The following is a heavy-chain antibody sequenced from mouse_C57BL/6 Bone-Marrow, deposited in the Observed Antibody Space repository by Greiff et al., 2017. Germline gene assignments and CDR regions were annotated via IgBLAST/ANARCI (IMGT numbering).Heavy chain of an antibody. Sequence: VQLQQPGAELVKPGASVKLSCKASGYTFTSYWMHWVKQRPGRGLEWIGRIDPNSGGTKYNEKFKSKATLNVDTPSSTAYIQLSSLTSEDSAVYYCARWFIKGYFDVWGTGTTVTVSS. CDR3: ARWFIKGYFDV. CDR2: IDPNSGGT. D-gene: IGHD1-1*01. J-gene: IGHJ1*03. CDR1: GYTFTSYW. V-gene: IGHV1-72*01.